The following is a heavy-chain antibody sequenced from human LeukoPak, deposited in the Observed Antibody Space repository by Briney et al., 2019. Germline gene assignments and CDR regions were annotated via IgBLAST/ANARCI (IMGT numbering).Heavy chain of an antibody. CDR1: GFTVSSNY. J-gene: IGHJ4*02. Sequence: GGSLRLSCAASGFTVSSNYMSWVRQAPGKGLEWVSVIYSGGSTYYADSVKGRFTISRDNSKNTLYLQMNSLRAEDTAVYYCAGDRPYDSSGGFDYWGQGTLVTVSS. V-gene: IGHV3-53*01. CDR3: AGDRPYDSSGGFDY. D-gene: IGHD3-22*01. CDR2: IYSGGST.